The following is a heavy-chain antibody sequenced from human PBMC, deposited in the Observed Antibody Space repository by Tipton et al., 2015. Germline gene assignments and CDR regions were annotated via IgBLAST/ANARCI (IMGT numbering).Heavy chain of an antibody. V-gene: IGHV4-61*03. CDR2: ISYSGST. J-gene: IGHJ4*02. Sequence: TLSLTCSVSGGSVSSANYYWSWIRQPPGKGLEWMGYISYSGSTHYNPSLKSRVSISLDTSKNHFSLSLTSVTAADTAVYYCARGYSNYWGYWGQGTLVTVSS. CDR3: ARGYSNYWGY. CDR1: GGSVSSANYY. D-gene: IGHD4-11*01.